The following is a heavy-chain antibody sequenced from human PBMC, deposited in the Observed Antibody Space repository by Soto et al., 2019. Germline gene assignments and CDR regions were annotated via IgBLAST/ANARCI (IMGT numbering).Heavy chain of an antibody. V-gene: IGHV1-46*01. CDR2: INPNTGDT. Sequence: QVQLVQSGAEVKKPGASVKISCKASGYTFTYYHVHWVRQAPGQGREWMGIINPNTGDTTYAQKFQGRVNMTRDTSTSTVHIEVSSLTSEDTALYYCPRVPYRYGLLFYLDSWGKGTLVTVSS. CDR3: PRVPYRYGLLFYLDS. J-gene: IGHJ4*02. CDR1: GYTFTYYH. D-gene: IGHD5-18*01.